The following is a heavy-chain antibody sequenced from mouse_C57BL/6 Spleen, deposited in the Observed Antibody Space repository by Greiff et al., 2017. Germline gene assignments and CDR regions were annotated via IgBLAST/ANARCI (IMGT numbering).Heavy chain of an antibody. Sequence: QVQLQQPGAELVKPGASVKLSCKASGYTFTSYWMHWVKQRPGRGLEWIGRIDPNSGGTKYNEKFKSKATLTVDKPSSTAYMQLSSLTSEDSAVXYWARSAITTVIDWYFDVWGTGTTVTVSS. D-gene: IGHD1-1*01. J-gene: IGHJ1*03. CDR2: IDPNSGGT. CDR1: GYTFTSYW. V-gene: IGHV1-72*01. CDR3: ARSAITTVIDWYFDV.